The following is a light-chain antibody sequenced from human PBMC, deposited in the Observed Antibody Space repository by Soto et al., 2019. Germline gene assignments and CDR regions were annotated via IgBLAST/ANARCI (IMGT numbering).Light chain of an antibody. V-gene: IGKV3-20*01. CDR1: QSVSRNY. CDR3: QQYGTSPWT. CDR2: GAS. Sequence: EILLTQSPGTLSLSPGERATLSCRASQSVSRNYLAWYQQKPGQAPRLLIYGASNRATGFPDRFSGSGSGTDFTLTISRREPEDFAVYSCQQYGTSPWTFGQGTKVEIK. J-gene: IGKJ1*01.